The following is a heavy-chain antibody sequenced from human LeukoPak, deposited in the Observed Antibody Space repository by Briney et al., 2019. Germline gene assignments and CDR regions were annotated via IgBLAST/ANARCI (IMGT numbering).Heavy chain of an antibody. CDR2: ISNRGRTI. Sequence: GGSPRLSCAASGLTFSSYEMNRVRQAPGKGLEWVSYISNRGRTIHYSDSVKGRFTNSQDKTKNSLNLQMNSLRAVDTAVYYCARDRWFDPWGQGTLVTVTS. J-gene: IGHJ5*02. CDR3: ARDRWFDP. V-gene: IGHV3-48*03. CDR1: GLTFSSYE.